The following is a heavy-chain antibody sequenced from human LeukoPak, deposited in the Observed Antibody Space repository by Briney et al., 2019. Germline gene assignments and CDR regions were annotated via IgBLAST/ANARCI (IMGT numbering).Heavy chain of an antibody. CDR3: AREGAFITMVRGVIMDV. J-gene: IGHJ6*03. CDR2: ISSSGSTI. V-gene: IGHV3-48*02. Sequence: GGSLRLSCAASGFTFSSYSMDWVRQAPGKGLEWVSYISSSGSTIYYADSVKGRFTISRDNAKNSLYLQMNSLRDEDTAVYYCAREGAFITMVRGVIMDVWGKGTTVTISS. CDR1: GFTFSSYS. D-gene: IGHD3-10*01.